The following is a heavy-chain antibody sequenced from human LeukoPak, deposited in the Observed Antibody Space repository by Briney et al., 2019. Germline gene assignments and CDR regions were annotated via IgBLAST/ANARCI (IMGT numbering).Heavy chain of an antibody. Sequence: GGSLRLSCAASGFTFSSFWMHWVRQAPGKGLVWVSRIRSDGSSTSYADSVKGRFTISRDNAKNSLYLQMNSLRAEDTAVYYCARDVSRVVPAARYFDYWGQGTLVTVSS. D-gene: IGHD2-2*01. CDR2: IRSDGSST. V-gene: IGHV3-74*01. CDR1: GFTFSSFW. J-gene: IGHJ4*02. CDR3: ARDVSRVVPAARYFDY.